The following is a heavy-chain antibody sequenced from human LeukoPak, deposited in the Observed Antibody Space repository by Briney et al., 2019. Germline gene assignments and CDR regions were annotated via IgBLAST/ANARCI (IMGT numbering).Heavy chain of an antibody. D-gene: IGHD3-22*01. CDR1: VFTVSSSY. Sequence: GGSLRLSCAASVFTVSSSYMNWVRQAPGKGLEWVSVIYSGGSTYYADSVKGRFTISRDNSKNPLYLQMNSLRAEDTAVYYCARRPSGYSNLDYWGQGTRVTVSS. V-gene: IGHV3-53*01. CDR2: IYSGGST. J-gene: IGHJ4*02. CDR3: ARRPSGYSNLDY.